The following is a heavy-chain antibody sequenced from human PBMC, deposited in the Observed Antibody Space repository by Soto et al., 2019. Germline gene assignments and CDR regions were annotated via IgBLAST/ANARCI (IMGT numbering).Heavy chain of an antibody. V-gene: IGHV3-30*18. CDR2: ISYDGSNK. J-gene: IGHJ4*02. D-gene: IGHD2-15*01. CDR1: GFTFSSYG. Sequence: QVQLVESGGGVVQPGRSLRLSCAASGFTFSSYGMHWVRQAPGKGLEWVAGISYDGSNKYYADSVKGRFTISRDNSKKTLYLQMNSLRAEDTAVYYCAKEGDIVVVVAADFYFDYWGQGTLVTVSS. CDR3: AKEGDIVVVVAADFYFDY.